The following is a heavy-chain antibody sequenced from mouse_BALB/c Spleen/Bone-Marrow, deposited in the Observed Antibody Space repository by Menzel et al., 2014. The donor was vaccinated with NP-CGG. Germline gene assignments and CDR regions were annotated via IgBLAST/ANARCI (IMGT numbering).Heavy chain of an antibody. D-gene: IGHD2-1*01. CDR1: GYSFTGYF. Sequence: EVKVEESGPELVKPGASVKISCKASGYSFTGYFMNWVKQNHGKSLGWIGRINPYNGDTFYNQKFKGKATLTVDKSSSTAHMELLSLTSEDSAVYYCGREIYYGNPDYWGQGTTLTVSS. V-gene: IGHV1-37*01. CDR2: INPYNGDT. J-gene: IGHJ2*01. CDR3: GREIYYGNPDY.